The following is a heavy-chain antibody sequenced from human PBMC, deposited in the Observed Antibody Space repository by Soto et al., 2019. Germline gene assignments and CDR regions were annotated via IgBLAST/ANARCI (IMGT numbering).Heavy chain of an antibody. J-gene: IGHJ4*02. Sequence: SSETLSLTCTVSGGSVSSGSYYWSWIRQPPGKGLEWIGYIYYSGSTNYNPSLKSRVTISVDTSKNQFSLKLSSVTAADTAVYYCARARYSGLVLGYWGQGTLVTVSS. CDR3: ARARYSGLVLGY. D-gene: IGHD6-19*01. CDR2: IYYSGST. V-gene: IGHV4-61*01. CDR1: GGSVSSGSYY.